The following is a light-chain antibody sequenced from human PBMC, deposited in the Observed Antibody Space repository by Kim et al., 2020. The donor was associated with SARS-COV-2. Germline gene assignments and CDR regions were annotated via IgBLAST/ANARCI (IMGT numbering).Light chain of an antibody. Sequence: EIVMTQSPATLSVFPGERATLSCRASESVRSNLAWYQQRPGQAPRLLIDGASTRAAGIPARFSGSGSGTEFTLTISSLQSEDSAVYYCQQYHNWPPWTFGQGTKVEI. J-gene: IGKJ1*01. CDR1: ESVRSN. CDR3: QQYHNWPPWT. V-gene: IGKV3-15*01. CDR2: GAS.